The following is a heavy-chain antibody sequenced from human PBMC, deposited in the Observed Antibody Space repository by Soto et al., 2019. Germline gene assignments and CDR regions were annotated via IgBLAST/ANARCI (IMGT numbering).Heavy chain of an antibody. CDR3: ARGTGGFDP. CDR1: GFTFSTYW. Sequence: EVQLVESGGGLVQPGGSLRLSCAASGFTFSTYWMHWVRQVPGKGLVWVSHINGDGSSTSYADSVRGRCSISRDNAKNMVDLQMNSLRADDTAVYYCARGTGGFDPWGQGTLVTVSS. D-gene: IGHD2-15*01. CDR2: INGDGSST. V-gene: IGHV3-74*01. J-gene: IGHJ5*02.